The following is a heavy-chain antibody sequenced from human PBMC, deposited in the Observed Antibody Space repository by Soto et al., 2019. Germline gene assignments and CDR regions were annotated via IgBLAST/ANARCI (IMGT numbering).Heavy chain of an antibody. Sequence: ASVKVSCKASGYTFTSYDINWVRQATGQGLEWMGWMNPNRGNTGYAQKFQGRVTMTRNTSISTAYMELSSLRSEDTAVYYCARGVTTVTTGGNWFDPWGQGTLVTVSS. CDR3: ARGVTTVTTGGNWFDP. J-gene: IGHJ5*02. D-gene: IGHD4-4*01. V-gene: IGHV1-8*01. CDR2: MNPNRGNT. CDR1: GYTFTSYD.